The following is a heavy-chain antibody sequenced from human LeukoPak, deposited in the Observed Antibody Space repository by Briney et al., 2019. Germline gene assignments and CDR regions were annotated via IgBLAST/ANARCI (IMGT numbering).Heavy chain of an antibody. CDR2: IYYSGST. CDR1: GGSISSYY. J-gene: IGHJ5*02. CDR3: AREGCSSTSCYPGEKNWFDP. Sequence: SETLSLTCTVSGGSISSYYWSWIRQPPGKGLEWIGYIYYSGSTNYNPSLKSRVTISVDTSKNQFSLKLSSVTAADTAVYYCAREGCSSTSCYPGEKNWFDPWGQGTLDTVSS. D-gene: IGHD2-2*01. V-gene: IGHV4-59*01.